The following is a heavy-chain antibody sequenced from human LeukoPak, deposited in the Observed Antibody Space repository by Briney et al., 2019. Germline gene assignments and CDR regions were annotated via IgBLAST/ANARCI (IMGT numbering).Heavy chain of an antibody. Sequence: ESLKIYCKGSGYSFTSYWIGWVRQMPGKGLEWTGIIYPGDSDTRYSPSFQGQVTISADKSISTAYLQWSSLKASDTAMYYCARHSPAQVGPYYDFWSGEPLYWGQGTMVTVSS. V-gene: IGHV5-51*01. CDR3: ARHSPAQVGPYYDFWSGEPLY. CDR1: GYSFTSYW. D-gene: IGHD3-3*01. CDR2: IYPGDSDT. J-gene: IGHJ3*01.